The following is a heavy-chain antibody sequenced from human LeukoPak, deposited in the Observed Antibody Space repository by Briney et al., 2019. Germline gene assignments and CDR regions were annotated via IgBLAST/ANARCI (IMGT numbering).Heavy chain of an antibody. CDR2: INHSGST. D-gene: IGHD4-11*01. CDR3: ARGRHEETTFRDYYYGLDV. CDR1: GFTVSSNY. Sequence: PGGSLRLSCAASGFTVSSNYMSWIRQPPGKGLEWIGEINHSGSTNYNPSLESRVTISVDTSKNQFSLRLSSVTAADTAVYYCARGRHEETTFRDYYYGLDVWGQGTKVTVSS. V-gene: IGHV4-34*01. J-gene: IGHJ6*02.